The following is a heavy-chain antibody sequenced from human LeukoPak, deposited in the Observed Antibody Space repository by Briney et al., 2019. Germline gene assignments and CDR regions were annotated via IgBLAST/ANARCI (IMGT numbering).Heavy chain of an antibody. Sequence: GGSLRLSCAASGFIFSSYSLSWVRQAPGKGLEWASSISSSSNYIYYADSVKGRFTISRDNSKNTLYLQMNSLRAVDTAVYYCARGYYYDSSGYYDYWGQGTLVTVSS. CDR1: GFIFSSYS. CDR2: ISSSSNYI. J-gene: IGHJ4*02. D-gene: IGHD3-22*01. CDR3: ARGYYYDSSGYYDY. V-gene: IGHV3-21*01.